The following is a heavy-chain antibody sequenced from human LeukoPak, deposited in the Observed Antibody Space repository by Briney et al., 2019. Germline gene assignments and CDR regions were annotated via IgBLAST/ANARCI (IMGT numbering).Heavy chain of an antibody. Sequence: PSETLSLTCTVSGGSISSGSYYWSWIRQPAGKGLEWIGRIYTSGSTNYNPSLKSRATISVDTSKNQFSLKLSSVTAADTAVYYCARDGRGVEPFDYWGQGTLVTVSS. CDR2: IYTSGST. V-gene: IGHV4-61*02. CDR3: ARDGRGVEPFDY. J-gene: IGHJ4*02. D-gene: IGHD3-10*01. CDR1: GGSISSGSYY.